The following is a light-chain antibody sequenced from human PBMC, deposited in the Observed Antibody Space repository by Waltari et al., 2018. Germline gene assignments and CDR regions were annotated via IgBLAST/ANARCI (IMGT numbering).Light chain of an antibody. CDR3: SSYSSTTTRVI. CDR2: GVS. J-gene: IGLJ2*01. Sequence: QSALTQPASVSGPPGQSITISCTGRSTDIGGYFFVSWYQQHPGTAPKLIIYGVSNRPSGVSDRFSGSKSDNTASLTISGLQTEDEADYYCSSYSSTTTRVIFGGGTRLTVL. CDR1: STDIGGYFF. V-gene: IGLV2-14*03.